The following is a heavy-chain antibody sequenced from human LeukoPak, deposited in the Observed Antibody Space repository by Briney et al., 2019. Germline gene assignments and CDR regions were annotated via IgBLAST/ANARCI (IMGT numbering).Heavy chain of an antibody. Sequence: PGGSLKLSCAASGFTFSSYSMNWVRQAPGKGLEWVSSISSSSSYIYYADSVKGRFTISRDNAKNSLYLQMNSLRAEDTAVYYCARDHGITGTTEGLVWFDPWGQGTLVTVSS. V-gene: IGHV3-21*01. D-gene: IGHD1-20*01. CDR1: GFTFSSYS. J-gene: IGHJ5*02. CDR2: ISSSSSYI. CDR3: ARDHGITGTTEGLVWFDP.